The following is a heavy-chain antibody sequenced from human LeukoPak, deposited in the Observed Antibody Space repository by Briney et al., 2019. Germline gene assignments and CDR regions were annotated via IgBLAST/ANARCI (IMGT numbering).Heavy chain of an antibody. CDR1: GYSFTSYW. V-gene: IGHV5-51*01. CDR2: IYPGDSDT. J-gene: IGHJ4*02. D-gene: IGHD1-26*01. CDR3: ARHESDSGSYYFDY. Sequence: GESLMIPCRGSGYSFTSYWIGWVRQMPGKGLEWRVIIYPGDSDTRYSPSFQGRVTISADKSNSHAYLQLSTLKASDTAIYYCARHESDSGSYYFDYWGQGTLVTVSS.